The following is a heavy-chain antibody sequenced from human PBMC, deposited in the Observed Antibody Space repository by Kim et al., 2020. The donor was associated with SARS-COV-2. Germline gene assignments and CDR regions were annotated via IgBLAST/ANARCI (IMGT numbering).Heavy chain of an antibody. CDR1: GFTFDDYA. V-gene: IGHV3-9*01. J-gene: IGHJ4*02. CDR2: ISWNSGSI. Sequence: GGSLRLSCAASGFTFDDYAMHWVRQAPGKGLEWVSGISWNSGSIGYADSVKGRFTISRDNAMNSLYLQMNSLRAEDTALYYCAAGQNWSGYCLVYWGQGTLVTVSS. CDR3: AAGQNWSGYCLVY. D-gene: IGHD3-3*01.